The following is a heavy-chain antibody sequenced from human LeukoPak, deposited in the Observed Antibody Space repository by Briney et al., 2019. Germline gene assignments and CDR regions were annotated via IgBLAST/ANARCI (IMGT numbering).Heavy chain of an antibody. J-gene: IGHJ5*02. CDR1: GGSISSYY. CDR3: ARAAAPPFWFDP. Sequence: SETLSLTCTVSGGSISSYYWSWIRQPPGKGLEWIGYIYYSGSTNYNPSLKSRVTISVDTSKNQFSLKLSSVTAADTAVYYCARAAAPPFWFDPWGQGTLVTVSS. V-gene: IGHV4-59*01. CDR2: IYYSGST.